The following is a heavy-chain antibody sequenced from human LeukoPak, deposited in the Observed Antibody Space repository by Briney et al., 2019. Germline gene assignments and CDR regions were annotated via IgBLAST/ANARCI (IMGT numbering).Heavy chain of an antibody. D-gene: IGHD3-10*01. CDR1: GFTLSSYG. CDR3: ARDWYGGSGAFDI. V-gene: IGHV3-33*01. Sequence: GGSLRLSCAASGFTLSSYGMHWVRQAPAKGLGWVAVIWYDGSNKYYADSVKGRFTISRDNSKNTLYLQMNSLRAEDTAVYYCARDWYGGSGAFDIWGQGTMVTVSP. CDR2: IWYDGSNK. J-gene: IGHJ3*02.